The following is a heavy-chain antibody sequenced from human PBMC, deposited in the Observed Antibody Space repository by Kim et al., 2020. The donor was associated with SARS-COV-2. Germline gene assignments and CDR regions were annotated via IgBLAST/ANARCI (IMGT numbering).Heavy chain of an antibody. CDR2: T. CDR3: ASGGWYGPLDY. V-gene: IGHV1-46*01. J-gene: IGHJ4*02. Sequence: TSHAQKFQGRVTMTRDTSTRTVYMELSSLRSEDTAVYYCASGGWYGPLDYWGQGTLVTVSS. D-gene: IGHD2-15*01.